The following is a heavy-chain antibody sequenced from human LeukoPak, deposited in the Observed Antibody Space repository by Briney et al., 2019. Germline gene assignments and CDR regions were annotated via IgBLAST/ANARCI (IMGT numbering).Heavy chain of an antibody. V-gene: IGHV4-31*03. CDR1: GGSISSGDYY. CDR2: IYYSGST. CDR3: ARLYTTFRAFDI. J-gene: IGHJ3*02. D-gene: IGHD2-2*02. Sequence: SETLSLTCTVSGGSISSGDYYWSWIRQHPGKGLEWIGYIYYSGSTYCNPSLKSRVTISVDTSKNQFSLKLSSVTAADTAVYYCARLYTTFRAFDIWGQGTMVTVSS.